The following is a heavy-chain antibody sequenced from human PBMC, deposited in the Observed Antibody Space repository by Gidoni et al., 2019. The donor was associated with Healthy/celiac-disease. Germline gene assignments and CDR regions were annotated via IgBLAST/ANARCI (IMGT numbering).Heavy chain of an antibody. J-gene: IGHJ4*02. CDR1: GFPFSSYA. D-gene: IGHD6-19*01. CDR3: AREKREEQWLVPDY. CDR2: ISYDGSNK. V-gene: IGHV3-30-3*01. Sequence: QVQLVEPGGGVVQPGRSLRLSCAAPGFPFSSYAMHWVSQAPGKGLEWVAVISYDGSNKYYADSVKGRFTISRDNSKNTLYLQMNSLRAEDTAVYYCAREKREEQWLVPDYWGQGTLVTVSS.